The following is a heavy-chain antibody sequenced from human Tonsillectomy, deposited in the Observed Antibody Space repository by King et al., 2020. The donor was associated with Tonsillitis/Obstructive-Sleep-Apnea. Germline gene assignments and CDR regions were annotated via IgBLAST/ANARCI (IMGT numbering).Heavy chain of an antibody. Sequence: VQLVQSGAEVKKPGASVKVSCKASGYTFTSYGISWVRQAPGQGLEWMGWISVYNGNTNYAQKLQGRVTMTTDTSTSTAYMELRSLRSDDTAVYYCARDGTVEQWLVTASTLDYYYYYGMDVWGQGTTVTVSS. CDR3: ARDGTVEQWLVTASTLDYYYYYGMDV. CDR2: ISVYNGNT. CDR1: GYTFTSYG. J-gene: IGHJ6*02. D-gene: IGHD6-19*01. V-gene: IGHV1-18*01.